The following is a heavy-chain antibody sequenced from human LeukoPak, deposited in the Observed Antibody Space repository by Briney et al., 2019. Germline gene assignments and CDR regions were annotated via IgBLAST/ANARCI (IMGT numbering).Heavy chain of an antibody. V-gene: IGHV1-18*04. D-gene: IGHD3-16*02. CDR3: ARVGFYDYVWGSYRTVDY. Sequence: ASVKVSCKASGYTFTSYGISWVRQAPGQGLEWMGWISAYNGNTNYAQKLQGRATMTTDTSTSTAYMELRSLRSDDTAVYYCARVGFYDYVWGSYRTVDYWGQGTLVTVSS. CDR2: ISAYNGNT. CDR1: GYTFTSYG. J-gene: IGHJ4*02.